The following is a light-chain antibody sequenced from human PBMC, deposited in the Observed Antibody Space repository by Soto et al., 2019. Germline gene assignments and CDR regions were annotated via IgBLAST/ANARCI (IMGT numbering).Light chain of an antibody. V-gene: IGLV2-23*02. CDR1: SSDVGNYNL. CDR2: EVT. CDR3: CSYAGGSTWI. J-gene: IGLJ2*01. Sequence: QSALTQPASVSGSPGQSITISCTGISSDVGNYNLVSWYQQHPGKVPKLIFYEVTERPSGISHRFSGSKSGNTASLKISGLQAEDEADYYCCSYAGGSTWIFGGGTKLTVL.